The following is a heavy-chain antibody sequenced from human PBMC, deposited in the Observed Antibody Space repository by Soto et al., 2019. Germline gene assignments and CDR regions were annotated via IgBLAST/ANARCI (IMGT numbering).Heavy chain of an antibody. Sequence: GGSLRLSCAASGFTFSSYGMHWVRQAPGKGLEWVAVISYDGSNKYYADSVKGRFTISRDNSKNTLYLQMNSLRAEDTAVYYCAKCAVTYYDSSGYDYWGQGTLVTVSS. CDR3: AKCAVTYYDSSGYDY. CDR2: ISYDGSNK. J-gene: IGHJ4*02. CDR1: GFTFSSYG. D-gene: IGHD3-22*01. V-gene: IGHV3-30*18.